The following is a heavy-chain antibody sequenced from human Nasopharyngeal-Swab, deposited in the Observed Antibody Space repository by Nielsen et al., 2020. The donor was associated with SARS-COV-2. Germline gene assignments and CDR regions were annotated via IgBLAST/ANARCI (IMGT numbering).Heavy chain of an antibody. CDR3: ARGFIVATIFHYYYYMDV. CDR2: FDPEDGET. D-gene: IGHD5-12*01. Sequence: ASVTVSCKVSGYTLTELSMHGVRQAPGKGREWMGGFDPEDGETIYAQKFQGRVTMTEDTSTDTAYMELSSLRSEDTAVYYCARGFIVATIFHYYYYMDVWGKGTTVTVSS. V-gene: IGHV1-24*01. J-gene: IGHJ6*03. CDR1: GYTLTELS.